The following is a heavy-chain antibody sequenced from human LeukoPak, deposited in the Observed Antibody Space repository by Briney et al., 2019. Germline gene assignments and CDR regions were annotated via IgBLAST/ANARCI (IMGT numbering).Heavy chain of an antibody. J-gene: IGHJ6*02. V-gene: IGHV3-23*01. CDR2: TSGSGGST. CDR3: AKYPGVGPKYYYYYGMDV. CDR1: GFTFSSYA. D-gene: IGHD1-26*01. Sequence: PGGSLRLSCAASGFTFSSYAMSWVRQAPGKGLEWVSATSGSGGSTYYADSVKGRFTISRDNSKNTLYLQMNSLRAEDTAVYYCAKYPGVGPKYYYYYGMDVWGQGTTVTASS.